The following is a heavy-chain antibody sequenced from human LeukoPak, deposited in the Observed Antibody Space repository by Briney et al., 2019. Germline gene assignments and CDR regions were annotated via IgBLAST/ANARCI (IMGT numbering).Heavy chain of an antibody. CDR2: INSDGSST. J-gene: IGHJ4*02. V-gene: IGHV3-74*01. CDR3: ARESTRSVDY. Sequence: PGGSLRLSCAASGFTFSTYWMHWVRHAPGKGLVWVSRINSDGSSTSYADSVKGRFTISRDNAKNSLYLQMNSLRAEDTAMYYCARESTRSVDYWGQGTLVTVSS. CDR1: GFTFSTYW. D-gene: IGHD6-25*01.